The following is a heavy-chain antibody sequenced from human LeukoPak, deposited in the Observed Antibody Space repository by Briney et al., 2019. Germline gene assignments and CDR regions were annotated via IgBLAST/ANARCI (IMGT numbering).Heavy chain of an antibody. J-gene: IGHJ4*02. D-gene: IGHD5-18*01. CDR3: ARHRGYSYGYGDF. CDR2: IYPGDSDT. V-gene: IGHV5-51*01. CDR1: GYSFTNYW. Sequence: GEFLKISCKGSGYSFTNYWIGWVRQMPGKGLEWMGIIYPGDSDTKYSPSFQGQVTISADKSISTAYLQWSSLKASDTAMYYCARHRGYSYGYGDFWGQGTLVTVSS.